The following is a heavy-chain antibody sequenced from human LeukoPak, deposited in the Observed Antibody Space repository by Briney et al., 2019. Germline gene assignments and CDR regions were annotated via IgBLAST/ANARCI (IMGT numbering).Heavy chain of an antibody. CDR3: ASSRRGQWLEPSMDV. V-gene: IGHV4-39*07. D-gene: IGHD6-19*01. CDR1: GGSISSSSYY. Sequence: ASQTLSLTCTVSGGSISSSSYYWGWIRQPPGKGLEWIGRIYYSGSTYYNPSLKSRVTKTVDTSQNQFSLKVRSVTRPDTAVYYCASSRRGQWLEPSMDVWGKGTRSPSP. J-gene: IGHJ6*03. CDR2: IYYSGST.